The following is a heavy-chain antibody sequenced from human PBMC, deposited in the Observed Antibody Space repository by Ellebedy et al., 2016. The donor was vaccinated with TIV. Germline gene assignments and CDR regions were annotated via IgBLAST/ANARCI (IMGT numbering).Heavy chain of an antibody. J-gene: IGHJ5*02. CDR3: ARGRYCSSTSCHNGGFDP. Sequence: MPSETLSLTCTVSGGSISSGGYYWSWIRQHPGKGLEWIGYIYYSGSTYYNPSLKSLVTISVDTSKNQFSLKLSSVTAADTAVYYCARGRYCSSTSCHNGGFDPWGQGTLVTVSS. V-gene: IGHV4-31*01. D-gene: IGHD2-2*01. CDR2: IYYSGST. CDR1: GGSISSGGYY.